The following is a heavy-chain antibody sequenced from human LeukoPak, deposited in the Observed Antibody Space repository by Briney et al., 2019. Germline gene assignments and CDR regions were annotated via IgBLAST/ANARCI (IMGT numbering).Heavy chain of an antibody. V-gene: IGHV3-30-3*01. CDR3: ARGAWKITAMANYYGMDV. CDR2: ISYDGSNK. J-gene: IGHJ6*02. D-gene: IGHD5-18*01. CDR1: GFTFSSYA. Sequence: PGRSLRLSCAASGFTFSSYAMHWVRQAPGKGLEWVAVISYDGSNKYYADSVKGRFTISRDNSKNTLYLQMNSLRAVDTAVYYCARGAWKITAMANYYGMDVWGQGTTVTVSS.